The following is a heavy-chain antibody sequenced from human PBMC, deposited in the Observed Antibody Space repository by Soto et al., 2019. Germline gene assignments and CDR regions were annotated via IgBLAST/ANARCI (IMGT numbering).Heavy chain of an antibody. Sequence: GSLTLSCVASGFTFNSYGIHWVRQAPGKGLEWVAVISYNGNNKNYVDSVKGRFTISRDNSKNTLYLEMNSLRTEDTAVYYCAKDTFYHDSSGYYAFDFWGKGT. V-gene: IGHV3-30*18. D-gene: IGHD3-22*01. CDR1: GFTFNSYG. CDR3: AKDTFYHDSSGYYAFDF. J-gene: IGHJ4*02. CDR2: ISYNGNNK.